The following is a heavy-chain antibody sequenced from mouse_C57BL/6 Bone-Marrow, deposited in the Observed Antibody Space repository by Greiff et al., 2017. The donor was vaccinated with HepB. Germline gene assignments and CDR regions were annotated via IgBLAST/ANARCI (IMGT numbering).Heavy chain of an antibody. Sequence: VQLQQSGPELVKPGASVKLSCKASGYTFTSYDINWVKQRPGQGLEWIGWIYPRDGSTKYNEKFKGKATLTVDTSSSTAYMELHSLTSEDSAVYFCARKYPRGNYYAMDYWGKEPQSPSPQ. CDR3: ARKYPRGNYYAMDY. V-gene: IGHV1-85*01. CDR1: GYTFTSYD. D-gene: IGHD5-1*01. CDR2: IYPRDGST. J-gene: IGHJ4*01.